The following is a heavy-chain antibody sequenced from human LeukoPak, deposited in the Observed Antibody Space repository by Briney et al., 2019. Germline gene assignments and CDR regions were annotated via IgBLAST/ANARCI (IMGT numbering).Heavy chain of an antibody. CDR1: GYTFTIYY. CDR3: ARESLLDY. CDR2: INPSGGST. Sequence: GASVNVSYKASGYTFTIYYMHWVRQAPGKGLEWMGIINPSGGSTSYAQKFQGRVTMTRDMFTGTVYMELSSLRSEDTAVYYCARESLLDYWGQGTLVTVSS. V-gene: IGHV1-46*01. J-gene: IGHJ4*02. D-gene: IGHD2/OR15-2a*01.